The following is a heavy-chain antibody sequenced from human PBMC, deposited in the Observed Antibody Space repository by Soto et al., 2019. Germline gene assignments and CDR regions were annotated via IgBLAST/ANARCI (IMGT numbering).Heavy chain of an antibody. CDR3: ARDHRLAAQLGRFDY. V-gene: IGHV3-7*01. J-gene: IGHJ4*02. CDR2: IKQDGSEK. D-gene: IGHD7-27*01. CDR1: GFTFSSYW. Sequence: VGSLRLSCAASGFTFSSYWMSWVRQAPGKGLEWVANIKQDGSEKYYVDSVKGRFTISRDNAKNSLYLQMNSLRAEDTAVYYCARDHRLAAQLGRFDYWGQGTLVTVSS.